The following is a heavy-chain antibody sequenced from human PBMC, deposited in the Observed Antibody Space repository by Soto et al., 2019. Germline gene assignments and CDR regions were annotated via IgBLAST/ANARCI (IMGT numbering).Heavy chain of an antibody. CDR1: GFTFTSYA. D-gene: IGHD4-4*01. Sequence: GGSLRLSCAASGFTFTSYAMHWVRQAPGKGLVWVSRINGDGSNKFYADSVKGRFTISRDNAKNTVYLQMNSLRAEDTAVYYCARGIQYRYGMDVWGQGTTVTVSS. V-gene: IGHV3-74*01. J-gene: IGHJ6*02. CDR2: INGDGSNK. CDR3: ARGIQYRYGMDV.